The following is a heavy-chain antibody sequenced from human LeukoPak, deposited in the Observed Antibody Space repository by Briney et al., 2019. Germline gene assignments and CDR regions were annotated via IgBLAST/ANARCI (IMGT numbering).Heavy chain of an antibody. J-gene: IGHJ4*02. D-gene: IGHD5-24*01. CDR3: ARDLEEMATIIGFDY. CDR2: ISGSGGST. Sequence: GGSLRLSCAASGFTFSSYAMSWVRQAPGKGLEWVSAISGSGGSTYYADSVKGRFTISRDNSKNTLYLQMNSLRAEDTAVYYCARDLEEMATIIGFDYWGQGTLVTVSS. CDR1: GFTFSSYA. V-gene: IGHV3-23*01.